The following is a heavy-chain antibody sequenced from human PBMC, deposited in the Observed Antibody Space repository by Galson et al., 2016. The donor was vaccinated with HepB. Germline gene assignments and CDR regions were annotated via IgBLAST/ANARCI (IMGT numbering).Heavy chain of an antibody. V-gene: IGHV3-7*04. CDR3: ARDLSPSYADNWYDALDL. D-gene: IGHD2-2*01. J-gene: IGHJ3*01. Sequence: SLRLSCAASRLTFSSYWMTWVRQAPGNGPEWVAIINQGGSQTFYADSVKGRFTISRDNAKNSLYLQMHSLRPEDTAVYYCARDLSPSYADNWYDALDLWGQGTLVTVSS. CDR2: INQGGSQT. CDR1: RLTFSSYW.